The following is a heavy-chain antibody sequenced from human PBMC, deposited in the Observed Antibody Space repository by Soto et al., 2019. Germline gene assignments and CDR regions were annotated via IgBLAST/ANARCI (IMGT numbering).Heavy chain of an antibody. CDR3: AKSTGGAANGMGV. CDR2: ISWNSGTI. V-gene: IGHV3-9*01. CDR1: GFSFDDYA. Sequence: EVQVVESGGGLVQPGRSLRLSCAASGFSFDDYAMHWVRQAPGKGLEWVSGISWNSGTIGYADSVKGRFTISRDNAKNSMYLQMNSLRAEDTALYYGAKSTGGAANGMGVWGQGTTVTVSS. J-gene: IGHJ6*02. D-gene: IGHD2-8*02.